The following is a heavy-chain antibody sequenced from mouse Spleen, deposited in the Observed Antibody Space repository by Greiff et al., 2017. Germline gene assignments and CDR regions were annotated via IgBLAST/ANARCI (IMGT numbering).Heavy chain of an antibody. V-gene: IGHV5-9-1*01. D-gene: IGHD2-3*01. CDR3: ARSYDGYPWFAY. J-gene: IGHJ3*01. CDR2: ISSGGSYT. Sequence: EVNVVESGGGLVKPGGSLKLSCAASGFTFSSYAMSWVRQTPEKRLEWVATISSGGSYTYYPDSVKGRFTISRDNAKNTLYLQMSSLRSEDTAMYYCARSYDGYPWFAYWGQGTLVTVSA. CDR1: GFTFSSYA.